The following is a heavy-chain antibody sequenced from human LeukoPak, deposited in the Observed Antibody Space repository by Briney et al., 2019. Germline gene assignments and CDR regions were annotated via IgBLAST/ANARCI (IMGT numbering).Heavy chain of an antibody. D-gene: IGHD3-3*01. CDR1: GGSISSYY. Sequence: SETLSLTCTVSGGSISSYYWSWIRQPAGKGLEWIGRIYTSGSTNYNPSLKSRVTMSVDTSKNQFSLKLSSVTAADTAVYYCARGRYDFWSGYYSAPNYYYMDVWGKGTTVTVSS. V-gene: IGHV4-4*07. CDR3: ARGRYDFWSGYYSAPNYYYMDV. J-gene: IGHJ6*03. CDR2: IYTSGST.